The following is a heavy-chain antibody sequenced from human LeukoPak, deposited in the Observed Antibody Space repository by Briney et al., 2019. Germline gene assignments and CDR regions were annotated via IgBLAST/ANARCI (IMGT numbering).Heavy chain of an antibody. CDR2: VSYDGSNE. D-gene: IGHD6-13*01. J-gene: IGHJ4*02. CDR1: GFTFSSYD. V-gene: IGHV3-30*03. CDR3: GRYVAALDH. Sequence: PGRSLRLSCAASGFTFSSYDMHWVRQARGKGLEGVAVVSYDGSNEYYADSVKGRFTISRDNAKNSLYLEMNRLRAEDTAVYYCGRYVAALDHWGQGTLVTVSS.